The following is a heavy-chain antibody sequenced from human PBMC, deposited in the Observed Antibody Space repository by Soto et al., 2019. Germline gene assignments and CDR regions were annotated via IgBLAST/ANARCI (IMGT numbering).Heavy chain of an antibody. Sequence: GGSLRLSCGASGFTFSDYYMIWIRQAPGKGLEWVSYISSSGSTIYYADSVKGRFTISRDNAKNSLYLQMNSLRAEDTAVYYCARSRVYAFWFDPWGQGTLVTVSS. V-gene: IGHV3-11*01. CDR1: GFTFSDYY. J-gene: IGHJ5*02. D-gene: IGHD2-8*01. CDR3: ARSRVYAFWFDP. CDR2: ISSSGSTI.